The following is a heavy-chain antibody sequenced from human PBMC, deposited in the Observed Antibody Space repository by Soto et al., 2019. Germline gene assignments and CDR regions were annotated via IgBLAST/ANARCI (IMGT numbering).Heavy chain of an antibody. CDR2: ISAGGGST. J-gene: IGHJ6*03. CDR1: EFIFSSYA. CDR3: AKGLHSSSWPKITHHYYYYMDV. Sequence: EVQLLESGGGLVQPGGSLRLSCAASEFIFSSYAMSWVRQAPGKGLEWVSAISAGGGSTYYADSVKGRFTISRDNSKNTLYPQMNSLRAEDTAVYYCAKGLHSSSWPKITHHYYYYMDVWGKGTTVTVSS. D-gene: IGHD6-13*01. V-gene: IGHV3-23*01.